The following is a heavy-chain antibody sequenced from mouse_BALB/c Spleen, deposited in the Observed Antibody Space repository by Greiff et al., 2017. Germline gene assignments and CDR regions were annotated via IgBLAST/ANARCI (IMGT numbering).Heavy chain of an antibody. J-gene: IGHJ4*01. CDR2: IWAGGST. CDR3: ARTARARRAMDY. Sequence: VKVVESGPGLVAPSQSLSITCTVSGFSLTSYGVHWVRQPPGKGLEWLGVIWAGGSTNYNSALMSRLSISKDNSKSQVFLKMNSLQTDDTAMYYCARTARARRAMDYWGQGTSVTVSS. D-gene: IGHD3-2*01. V-gene: IGHV2-9*02. CDR1: GFSLTSYG.